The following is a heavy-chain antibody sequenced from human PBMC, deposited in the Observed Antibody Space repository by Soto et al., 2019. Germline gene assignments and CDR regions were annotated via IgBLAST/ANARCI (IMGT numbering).Heavy chain of an antibody. CDR3: ARGPPLGY. V-gene: IGHV4-31*03. Sequence: QVQLQESGPGLVKPSQTLSLPCTLPGASISSGGSYWGWVRRHPGKGLEGIGGTYYSGNTYYNPSLKSRVTISVDTSKNQFSLKLSSVTAADTAVYYCARGPPLGYWGQGTLVTVSS. J-gene: IGHJ4*02. CDR1: GASISSGGSY. CDR2: TYYSGNT.